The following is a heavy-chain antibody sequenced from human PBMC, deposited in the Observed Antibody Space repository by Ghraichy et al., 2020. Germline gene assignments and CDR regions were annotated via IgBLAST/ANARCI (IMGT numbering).Heavy chain of an antibody. J-gene: IGHJ4*02. V-gene: IGHV4-39*02. D-gene: IGHD3-10*01. CDR2: IYYSGST. Sequence: SQTLSLTCTVSGGSISSSSSYWGWIRQPPGKGLEWIGSIYYSGSTYYNPSLKSRVTISVDTSKNQFSLKLSSVTAADTAVYYCARDYGSGSYYNADYWGQGTLVTVSS. CDR3: ARDYGSGSYYNADY. CDR1: GGSISSSSSY.